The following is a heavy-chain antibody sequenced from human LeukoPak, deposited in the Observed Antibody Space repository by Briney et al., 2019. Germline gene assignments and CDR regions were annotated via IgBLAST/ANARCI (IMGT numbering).Heavy chain of an antibody. CDR3: AREGSGRTAYNDGLDV. V-gene: IGHV3-53*01. D-gene: IGHD3-10*01. J-gene: IGHJ3*01. CDR2: IYSGGST. CDR1: GFTVSSNY. Sequence: GGSLRLSCAASGFTVSSNYMSWVRQAPGKGLEWVSVIYSGGSTYYADSVKGRFTISRDNSKNTLYLQLNSLRADDTAVYYCAREGSGRTAYNDGLDVWGQGTMVTVSS.